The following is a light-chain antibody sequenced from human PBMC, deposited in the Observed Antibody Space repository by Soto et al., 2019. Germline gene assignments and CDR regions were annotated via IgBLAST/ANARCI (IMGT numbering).Light chain of an antibody. Sequence: EIVLTQSPGTLSLSPGERATLSCRASQSVSSRHLAWYQQKPGQAPRLLIYAATIRATGIPDRFSGSGSGTDFILTISRLEPEDFAVYYCQQYGSSPPYTFGQGTKLEIK. J-gene: IGKJ2*01. V-gene: IGKV3-20*01. CDR1: QSVSSRH. CDR3: QQYGSSPPYT. CDR2: AAT.